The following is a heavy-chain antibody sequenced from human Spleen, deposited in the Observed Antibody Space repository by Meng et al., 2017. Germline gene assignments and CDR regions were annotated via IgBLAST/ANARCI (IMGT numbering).Heavy chain of an antibody. CDR1: GYTLSSDG. Sequence: QGQRVRVGVEVKKPGASVKVSCEASGYTLSSDGFSWVRQAPGQGLEWMGWINAYNGNTDYAQKFQGRVTMTTDTSTSTAYMELRSLRSDDTAVYYCATRGNPYLNCWGQGTLVTVSS. CDR3: ATRGNPYLNC. V-gene: IGHV1-18*01. CDR2: INAYNGNT. J-gene: IGHJ4*02.